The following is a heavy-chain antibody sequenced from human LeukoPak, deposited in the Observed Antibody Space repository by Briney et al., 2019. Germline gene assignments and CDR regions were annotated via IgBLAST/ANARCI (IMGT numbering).Heavy chain of an antibody. Sequence: ASVKVSCKASGYTFTNYALHWVRQAPGQRLEWMGWINAGNGNTKYSQKLQGRVTMTTDTSTSTAYMELRSLRSDDTAVYYCARVEVTIFGVVTPWFNYWGQGTLVTVSS. CDR1: GYTFTNYA. J-gene: IGHJ4*02. D-gene: IGHD3-3*01. V-gene: IGHV1-3*01. CDR2: INAGNGNT. CDR3: ARVEVTIFGVVTPWFNY.